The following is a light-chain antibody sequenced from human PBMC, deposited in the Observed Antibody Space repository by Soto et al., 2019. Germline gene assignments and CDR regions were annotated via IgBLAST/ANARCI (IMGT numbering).Light chain of an antibody. Sequence: EIVLPQSPGTLSLSPGERATLSCRASQTVRNNYLAWYQQKPGQAPKLLIYDASSRATGIPDRFSGGGSGTDFILTISRLEPEDFAVYYCQQFSSYPLTFGGGTKV. CDR2: DAS. CDR1: QTVRNNY. CDR3: QQFSSYPLT. J-gene: IGKJ4*01. V-gene: IGKV3-20*01.